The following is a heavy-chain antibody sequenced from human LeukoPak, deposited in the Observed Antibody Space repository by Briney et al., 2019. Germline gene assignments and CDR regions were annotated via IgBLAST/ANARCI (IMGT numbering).Heavy chain of an antibody. CDR3: ARDLMGQQLPYNWFHP. CDR2: IYYSGST. J-gene: IGHJ5*02. V-gene: IGHV4-39*07. Sequence: SETLSLTCTLSGGSISGSSYYWGWIRHPPGKGLGWIGSIYYSGSTYHNPSLKTRVTISVDTPKNQFSLKLSSLTATDTAVYHCARDLMGQQLPYNWFHPWREGTMVSVSS. D-gene: IGHD6-13*01. CDR1: GGSISGSSYY.